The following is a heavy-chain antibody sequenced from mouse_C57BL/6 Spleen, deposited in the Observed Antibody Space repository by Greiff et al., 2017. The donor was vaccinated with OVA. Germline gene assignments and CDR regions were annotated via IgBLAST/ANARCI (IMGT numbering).Heavy chain of an antibody. CDR1: GYSITSGYY. CDR3: ARDPLITTVVATSHWYFDV. V-gene: IGHV3-6*01. CDR2: ISYDGSN. D-gene: IGHD1-1*01. Sequence: ESGPGLVKPSQSLSLTCSVTGYSITSGYYWNWIRQFPGNKLEWMGYISYDGSNNYNPSLKNRISITRDTSKNQFFLKLNSVTTEDTATYYCARDPLITTVVATSHWYFDVWGTGTTVTVSS. J-gene: IGHJ1*03.